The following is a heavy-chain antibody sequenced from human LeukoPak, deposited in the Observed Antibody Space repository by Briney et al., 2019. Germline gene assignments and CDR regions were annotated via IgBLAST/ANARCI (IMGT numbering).Heavy chain of an antibody. Sequence: SKTLSLTCTVSGGSISSYFWSWIRQPAGKGLEWIGLIYTSGSTNYNPSLKSRVTMSVDTSKNQLSLKLSSVTAADTAVYYCARSARTVNAFDYWGLGTLVTVSS. J-gene: IGHJ4*02. V-gene: IGHV4-4*07. D-gene: IGHD4-17*01. CDR1: GGSISSYF. CDR2: IYTSGST. CDR3: ARSARTVNAFDY.